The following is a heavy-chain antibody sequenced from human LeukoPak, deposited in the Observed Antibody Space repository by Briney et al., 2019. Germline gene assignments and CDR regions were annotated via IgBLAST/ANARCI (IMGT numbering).Heavy chain of an antibody. CDR3: ARDRGYSSFDY. V-gene: IGHV3-7*01. D-gene: IGHD4-23*01. CDR1: AFTFSSYW. Sequence: GGSLRLSCEASAFTFSSYWMSWVRQAPGKGLEWVANIKEDGSEINYVDSAKGRFTISRDNAKNSLFLQMNSLRVEDTAVYYCARDRGYSSFDYWGQGTLVTVSS. CDR2: IKEDGSEI. J-gene: IGHJ4*02.